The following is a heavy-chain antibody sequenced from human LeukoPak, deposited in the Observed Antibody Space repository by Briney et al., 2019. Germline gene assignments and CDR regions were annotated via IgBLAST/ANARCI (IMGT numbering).Heavy chain of an antibody. CDR1: GGSFSSYY. CDR3: ARVGLSDYYFDLGV. CDR2: IYYSGST. V-gene: IGHV4-59*01. J-gene: IGHJ6*03. D-gene: IGHD3-10*01. Sequence: SETLSLTCTASGGSFSSYYWRWIRQPPGKRLEWIGYIYYSGSTNYNPSLKSRVTISVDTSKNQFSLELSSVTAADTAVYYCARVGLSDYYFDLGVRGTLTTVTVSS.